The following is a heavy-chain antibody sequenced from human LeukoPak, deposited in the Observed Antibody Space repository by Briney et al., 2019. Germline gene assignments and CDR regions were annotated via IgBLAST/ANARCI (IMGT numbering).Heavy chain of an antibody. D-gene: IGHD6-13*01. Sequence: GGSLRLSCAASGFTFSSYWIHWVRQAPGKGLVWVSRINSDGSNTDYADSVKGRFTISRDNAKNTLYLQMNSLRAEDTAVYYCASPELTYSSSWYSHWGQGTLVTVSS. CDR1: GFTFSSYW. J-gene: IGHJ4*02. V-gene: IGHV3-74*01. CDR2: INSDGSNT. CDR3: ASPELTYSSSWYSH.